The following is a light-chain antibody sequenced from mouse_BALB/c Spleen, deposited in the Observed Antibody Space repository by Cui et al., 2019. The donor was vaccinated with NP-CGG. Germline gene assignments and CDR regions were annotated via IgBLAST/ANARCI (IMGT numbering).Light chain of an antibody. J-gene: IGLJ1*01. CDR2: GTK. Sequence: QAVLTQESALTTSPGETVTITCRSSTGAVTTSNYANWVQEKPDHLLTGIIGGTKNRAPGVPARFSGSLIGDKAALTITGAQTEDETIYFCALWYSNHWVFGGGTKLTVL. CDR1: TGAVTTSNY. CDR3: ALWYSNHWV. V-gene: IGLV1*01.